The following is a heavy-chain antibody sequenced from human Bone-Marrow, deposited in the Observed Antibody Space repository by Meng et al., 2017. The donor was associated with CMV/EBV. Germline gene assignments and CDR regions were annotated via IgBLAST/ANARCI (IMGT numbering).Heavy chain of an antibody. CDR3: ARDQKALFDP. CDR1: GGSFSSYA. CDR2: IIPIFGTA. Sequence: SVKVSCKASGGSFSSYAISWVRQAPGQGLEWMGGIIPIFGTANYAQKFQGRVTITTDESTSTAYMELSSLRSEDTAVYYCARDQKALFDPWGQGTRVTVSS. V-gene: IGHV1-69*05. J-gene: IGHJ5*02.